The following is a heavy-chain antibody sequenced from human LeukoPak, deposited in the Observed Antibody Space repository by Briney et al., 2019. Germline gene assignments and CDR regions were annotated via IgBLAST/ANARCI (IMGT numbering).Heavy chain of an antibody. CDR2: IRYDGSNK. V-gene: IGHV3-30*02. Sequence: GGSLRLSCAPSGFTFSSYGMHWVRQAPGKGLEWVAFIRYDGSNKYYADSVKGRFTISRDSSKNTLYLQMNSLRAEDTAMYYCAKDRAMVRGVIWFDPWGQGTLVTVSS. CDR3: AKDRAMVRGVIWFDP. D-gene: IGHD3-10*01. J-gene: IGHJ5*02. CDR1: GFTFSSYG.